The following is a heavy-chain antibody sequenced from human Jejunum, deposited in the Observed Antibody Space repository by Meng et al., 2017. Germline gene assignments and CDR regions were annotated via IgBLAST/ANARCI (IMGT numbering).Heavy chain of an antibody. V-gene: IGHV3-66*02. Sequence: GESLKISCAASGFTVSRDYMTWVRQAPGKGLEWVSVIYKEDSPNYADSVKGRFTISRDNSKNTVYLQMNSLRVEDTAVYYCARDPELPNGLHVWGQGTMVTVSS. J-gene: IGHJ6*02. D-gene: IGHD2-15*01. CDR1: GFTVSRDY. CDR3: ARDPELPNGLHV. CDR2: IYKEDSP.